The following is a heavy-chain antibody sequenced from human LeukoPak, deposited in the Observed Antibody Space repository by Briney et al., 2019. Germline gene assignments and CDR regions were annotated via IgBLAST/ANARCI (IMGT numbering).Heavy chain of an antibody. J-gene: IGHJ6*03. V-gene: IGHV1-46*01. CDR2: INPSGGDT. CDR1: GYTFTRYY. Sequence: ASVKVCCKPSGYTFTRYYMHWVRQAPGQGLEWMGIINPSGGDTSYAQKFQGRVTTTRDPSTSTVYMEVVSLRAEDTAIYYCARPPQSYYYYYMDVWGKGTTVTVSS. CDR3: ARPPQSYYYYYMDV.